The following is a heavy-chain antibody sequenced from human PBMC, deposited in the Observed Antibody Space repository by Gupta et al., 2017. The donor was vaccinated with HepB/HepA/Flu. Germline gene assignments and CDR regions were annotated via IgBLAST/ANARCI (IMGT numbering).Heavy chain of an antibody. D-gene: IGHD4-11*01. CDR2: LNPHSGGT. Sequence: QVQLVQSGAEVEKPGASVKVSCTPSGYTFNGHYMHWVRQAPGQGLEWVGWLNPHSGGTNYAQKFRGRVTSTRDTSIRTAYLELSSLRSDDTAVYYCARSQGYSTYSPFDYWGQGTLVTVSS. CDR1: GYTFNGHY. CDR3: ARSQGYSTYSPFDY. V-gene: IGHV1-2*01. J-gene: IGHJ4*02.